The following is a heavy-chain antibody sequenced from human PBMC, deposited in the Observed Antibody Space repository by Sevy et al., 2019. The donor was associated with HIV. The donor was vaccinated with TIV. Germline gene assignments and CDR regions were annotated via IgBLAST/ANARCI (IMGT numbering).Heavy chain of an antibody. CDR2: IYYSGST. V-gene: IGHV4-30-4*02. D-gene: IGHD3-10*01. CDR3: ARGPSPMVRGVIITDYYYYGIDV. Sequence: SDTLSLTCTVSGGSISSGDYYWSWIRQPPGKGLEWIGYIYYSGSTYYNPSLKSRVTISVDTSKNQFSLKLSSVTAADTAVYYCARGPSPMVRGVIITDYYYYGIDVWGQGTTVTVSS. J-gene: IGHJ6*02. CDR1: GGSISSGDYY.